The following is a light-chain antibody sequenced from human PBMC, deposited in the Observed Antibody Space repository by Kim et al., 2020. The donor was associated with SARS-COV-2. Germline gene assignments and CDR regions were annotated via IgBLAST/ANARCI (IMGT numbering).Light chain of an antibody. Sequence: SPGESATLSCRTSQSVSSSSFAWYQQKPGQAPRLLVFGASSRATGIPDRFSGSGSGTDFTLPISRLEPEDFSVYYCQQDGSSPPTFGQGTKVDIK. J-gene: IGKJ1*01. CDR3: QQDGSSPPT. CDR1: QSVSSSS. V-gene: IGKV3-20*01. CDR2: GAS.